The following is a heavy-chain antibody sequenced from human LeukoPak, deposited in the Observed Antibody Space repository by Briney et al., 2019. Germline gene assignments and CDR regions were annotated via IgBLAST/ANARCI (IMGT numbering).Heavy chain of an antibody. CDR3: ARVGYSRPKIYDY. CDR2: INPNSGGT. V-gene: IGHV1-2*06. J-gene: IGHJ4*02. CDR1: GYTFTNYY. Sequence: ASVKVSCKASGYTFTNYYMHWVRQAPGQGLEWMGRINPNSGGTNYAQKFQGRVTMTRDTSISTAYMELSRLRSDDTAVYYCARVGYSRPKIYDYWGQGTLVTVSS. D-gene: IGHD5-18*01.